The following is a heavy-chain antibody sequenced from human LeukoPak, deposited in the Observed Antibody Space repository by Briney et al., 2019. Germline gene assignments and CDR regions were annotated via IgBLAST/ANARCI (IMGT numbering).Heavy chain of an antibody. D-gene: IGHD3-9*01. CDR3: ARDHYDILTGWSYYFHY. V-gene: IGHV3-53*01. CDR1: GFTFSSNY. J-gene: IGHJ4*02. CDR2: IYSGGST. Sequence: PGGSLRLSCAASGFTFSSNYMSWVRQAPGKGLEWVSVIYSGGSTYYADSVKGRFTISRDNYKNTLYLQMNSLRAEDTAVYYCARDHYDILTGWSYYFHYWGQGNLVNGSS.